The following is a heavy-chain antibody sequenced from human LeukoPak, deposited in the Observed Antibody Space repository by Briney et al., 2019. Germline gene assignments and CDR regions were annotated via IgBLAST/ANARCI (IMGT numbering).Heavy chain of an antibody. Sequence: PGGSLRLSCAASGFTFSNYEMNWVRQAPGKGLEWVSYISSSGSTIYYADSVKGRFTISRDNAKNSLYLQMNSLRAEDTAVYYCARDKSSGWFFDYWGQGTLVTVSS. CDR2: ISSSGSTI. V-gene: IGHV3-48*03. D-gene: IGHD6-19*01. CDR1: GFTFSNYE. J-gene: IGHJ4*02. CDR3: ARDKSSGWFFDY.